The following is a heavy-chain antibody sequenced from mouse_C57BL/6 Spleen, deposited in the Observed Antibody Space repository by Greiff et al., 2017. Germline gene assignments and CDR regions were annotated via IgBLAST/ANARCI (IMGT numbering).Heavy chain of an antibody. Sequence: QVQLQQPGAELVKPGASVKLSCKASGYTFTSYWMHWVKQRPGRGLEWIGRIDPNSGGTKYNEKFKSKATLTVDKPSSTAYMQLSSLTAEDSAVYYCAREIGRLVGLRRRDSFDNWGQGTTRTVSS. CDR3: AREIGRLVGLRRRDSFDN. J-gene: IGHJ2*01. V-gene: IGHV1-72*01. CDR1: GYTFTSYW. D-gene: IGHD2-4*01. CDR2: IDPNSGGT.